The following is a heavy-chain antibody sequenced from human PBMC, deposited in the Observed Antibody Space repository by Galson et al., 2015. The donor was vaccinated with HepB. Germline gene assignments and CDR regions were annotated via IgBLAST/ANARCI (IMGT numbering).Heavy chain of an antibody. CDR3: ARGFGLRLGELSLLGY. J-gene: IGHJ4*02. CDR2: ISSNGGST. Sequence: SLRLSCAASGFTFSSYAMHWVRQAPGKGLEYVSAISSNGGSTYYANSVKGRFTISRDNSKNTLYLQMGSLRAEDMAVYYCARGFGLRLGELSLLGYWGQGTLVTVSS. CDR1: GFTFSSYA. V-gene: IGHV3-64*01. D-gene: IGHD3-16*02.